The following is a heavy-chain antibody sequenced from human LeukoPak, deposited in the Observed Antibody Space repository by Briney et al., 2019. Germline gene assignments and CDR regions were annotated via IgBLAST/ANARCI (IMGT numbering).Heavy chain of an antibody. D-gene: IGHD6-6*01. J-gene: IGHJ3*02. CDR1: GYTFTSYY. Sequence: ASVKVSCKASGYTFTSYYIHWVRQAPGQGLEWMGIINPSGGSTSYAQKFQGRVTMTRDTSTSTAYMELRSLRSDDTAVYYCAREGSSAFDIWGQGTMVTVSS. CDR2: INPSGGST. V-gene: IGHV1-46*01. CDR3: AREGSSAFDI.